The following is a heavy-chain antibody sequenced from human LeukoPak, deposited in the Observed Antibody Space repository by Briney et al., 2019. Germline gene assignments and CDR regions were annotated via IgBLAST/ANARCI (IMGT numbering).Heavy chain of an antibody. J-gene: IGHJ6*02. CDR1: GFTFSSYA. CDR3: AKDVGSGYDSYYYYGMDV. CDR2: ISYDGSNK. Sequence: GRSLRLSCAASGFTFSSYAMHWVRQAPGKGLEWVAVISYDGSNKYYADSVKGRFTISRDNAKNSLYLQMNSLRAEDTALYYCAKDVGSGYDSYYYYGMDVWGQGTTVTVSS. D-gene: IGHD5-12*01. V-gene: IGHV3-30*04.